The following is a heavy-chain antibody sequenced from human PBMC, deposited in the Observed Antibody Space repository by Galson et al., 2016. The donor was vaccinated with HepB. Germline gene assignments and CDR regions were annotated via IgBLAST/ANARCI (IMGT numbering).Heavy chain of an antibody. CDR2: IIAYNANT. J-gene: IGHJ3*02. V-gene: IGHV1-18*01. CDR3: AGPRAIVGNTPDAFDM. CDR1: GYTFKNYG. D-gene: IGHD1-26*01. Sequence: SVKVSCKASGYTFKNYGISWVRQAPGQGLEWMGWIIAYNANTNYAQKFQGRVTITTDTSANTAYMELRSLRSDDTAVYYCAGPRAIVGNTPDAFDMWGQGTMVAVSS.